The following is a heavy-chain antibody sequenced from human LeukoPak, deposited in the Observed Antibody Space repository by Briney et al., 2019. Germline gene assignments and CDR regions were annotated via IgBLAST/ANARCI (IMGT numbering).Heavy chain of an antibody. CDR1: GDTFPGYG. V-gene: IGHV1-18*01. J-gene: IGHJ4*02. CDR3: ARDYYYDSSGYYVG. Sequence: ASVKVSCKTSGDTFPGYGISWVRQAPGQGLEWMGWISAYNGNTNYAQKLQGRVTMTTDTSTSTAYMELRSLRSDVSAVYYCARDYYYDSSGYYVGWGQGTLVTVSS. D-gene: IGHD3-22*01. CDR2: ISAYNGNT.